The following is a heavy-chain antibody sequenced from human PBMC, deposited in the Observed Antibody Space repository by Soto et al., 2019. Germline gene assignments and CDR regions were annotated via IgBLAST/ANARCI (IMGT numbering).Heavy chain of an antibody. J-gene: IGHJ3*01. CDR1: GFTFDDYA. CDR3: ARDQLYYNDISGRPLNAFDV. D-gene: IGHD3-22*01. CDR2: IGLGSSTK. V-gene: IGHV3-48*01. Sequence: PGGSLRLSCAASGFTFDDYAMHWVRQAPGKGLEWVSYIGLGSSTKYYADSVEGRSTISRDNAKNSLYLQMNSLRAEDTAVYYCARDQLYYNDISGRPLNAFDVWGQGTMVTVSS.